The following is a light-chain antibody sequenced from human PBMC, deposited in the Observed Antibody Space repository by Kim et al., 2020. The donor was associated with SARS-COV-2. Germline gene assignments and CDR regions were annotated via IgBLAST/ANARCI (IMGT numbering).Light chain of an antibody. CDR2: KVS. Sequence: TASISCRARQSLGYSDGNIYLNWFHQRPGQSTRRLIYKVSNRDSGDPDRFSGSESGTDFTLQISRVEAEDVGVYYCMQGTNWPFTFGPGTKVDIK. J-gene: IGKJ3*01. CDR1: QSLGYSDGNIY. V-gene: IGKV2-30*01. CDR3: MQGTNWPFT.